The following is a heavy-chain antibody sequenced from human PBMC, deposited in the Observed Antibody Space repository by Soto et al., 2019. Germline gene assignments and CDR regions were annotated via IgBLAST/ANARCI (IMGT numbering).Heavy chain of an antibody. CDR1: DFSFGNYA. V-gene: IGHV3-23*01. CDR3: VSKQVIGYYYGLDV. D-gene: IGHD2-15*01. J-gene: IGHJ6*02. Sequence: GGSLRLSCTGSDFSFGNYAMSWVRQAPGKGLAWVSSIAGSGSSPLYADSVKGRFTISRDNSKKTLKLQMDSLRVEDTAVYYCVSKQVIGYYYGLDVWGQGTTVTVSS. CDR2: IAGSGSSP.